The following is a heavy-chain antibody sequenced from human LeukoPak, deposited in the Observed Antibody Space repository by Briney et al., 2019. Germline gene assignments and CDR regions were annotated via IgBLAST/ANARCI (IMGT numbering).Heavy chain of an antibody. Sequence: PGGSLRLSCAASGFTFSSYAMHWVRQAPGKGLEYVSAISSNGGSTYYADSVKGRFTISRDNSKNTLYLQMSSLRAEDTAVYYCVKDLAVAGVYFDYWGQGTLVTVSS. CDR1: GFTFSSYA. D-gene: IGHD6-19*01. CDR3: VKDLAVAGVYFDY. V-gene: IGHV3-64D*06. CDR2: ISSNGGST. J-gene: IGHJ4*02.